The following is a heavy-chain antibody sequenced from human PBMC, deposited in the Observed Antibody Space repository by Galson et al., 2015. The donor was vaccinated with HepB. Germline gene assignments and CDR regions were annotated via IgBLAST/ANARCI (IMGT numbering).Heavy chain of an antibody. V-gene: IGHV1-69*13. Sequence: SVKVSCKASGGNFYNYAFSWVRQAPGQGLEWMGGIIPIFDTPNYIQRFQGRVTFTANESSNTAYMELTSLRSEDTAVYYCAKEVAYCTSSSCLLGYYFYDVDVWGQGTTVTVSS. CDR2: IIPIFDTP. D-gene: IGHD2-2*01. CDR3: AKEVAYCTSSSCLLGYYFYDVDV. J-gene: IGHJ6*02. CDR1: GGNFYNYA.